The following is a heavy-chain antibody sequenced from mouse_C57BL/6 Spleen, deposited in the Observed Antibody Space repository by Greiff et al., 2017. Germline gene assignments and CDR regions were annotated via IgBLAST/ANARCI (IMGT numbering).Heavy chain of an antibody. Sequence: VQLQQSGAELVKPGASVKLSCKASGYTFTEYTIHWVKQRSGQGLEWIGWFYPGSGSIKYNEKFKDKATLTADKYSSTVYMELSRLTSEDSAVYFCARHEEVGGYLRGAWFAYWGQGTLVTVSA. CDR1: GYTFTEYT. V-gene: IGHV1-62-2*01. D-gene: IGHD2-3*01. CDR2: FYPGSGSI. J-gene: IGHJ3*01. CDR3: ARHEEVGGYLRGAWFAY.